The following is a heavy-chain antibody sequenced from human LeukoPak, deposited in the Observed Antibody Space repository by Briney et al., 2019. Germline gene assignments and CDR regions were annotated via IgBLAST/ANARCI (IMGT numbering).Heavy chain of an antibody. D-gene: IGHD4-17*01. CDR3: AMTTVTASYYYGLDV. J-gene: IGHJ6*02. Sequence: GGSLRLSCAASGFTFSSYAMTWVRQAPGKGLEWVSAISGSGGSTYYADSVKGRFTVSRDNSKNTLYLQMNSLRAEDTAVYYCAMTTVTASYYYGLDVWGQGTTVTVSS. CDR1: GFTFSSYA. V-gene: IGHV3-23*01. CDR2: ISGSGGST.